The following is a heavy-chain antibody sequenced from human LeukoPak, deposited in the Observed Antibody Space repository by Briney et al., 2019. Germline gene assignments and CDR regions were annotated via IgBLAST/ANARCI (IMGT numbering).Heavy chain of an antibody. CDR3: ARDYDRLTGSYYYYMDV. CDR1: GYTFTSYY. V-gene: IGHV1-46*01. D-gene: IGHD1-26*01. Sequence: ASVKVSCKASGYTFTSYYMHWVRQAPGQGLEWMGIINPSGGSTSCAQKFQGRVTMTRDMSTSTVYMELSSLRSEDTAVYYCARDYDRLTGSYYYYMDVWGKGTTVTVSS. J-gene: IGHJ6*03. CDR2: INPSGGST.